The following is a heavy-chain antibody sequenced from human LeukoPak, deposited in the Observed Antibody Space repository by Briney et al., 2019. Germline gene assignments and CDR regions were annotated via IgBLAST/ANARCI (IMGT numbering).Heavy chain of an antibody. V-gene: IGHV7-4-1*02. J-gene: IGHJ4*02. Sequence: VASVKVSCKASGYTFTSYAMNWVRQAPGQGLEWMGWINTNTGNPTYAQGFTGRFVFSLDTSVSTAYLQISSLKAEDTAVYYCARGTTWYNWNDDSRVFDYWGQGTLVTVSS. CDR2: INTNTGNP. CDR3: ARGTTWYNWNDDSRVFDY. D-gene: IGHD1-1*01. CDR1: GYTFTSYA.